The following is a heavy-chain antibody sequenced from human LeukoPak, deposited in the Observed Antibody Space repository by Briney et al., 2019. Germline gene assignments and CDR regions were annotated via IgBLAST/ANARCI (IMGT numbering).Heavy chain of an antibody. D-gene: IGHD2-2*01. J-gene: IGHJ4*02. V-gene: IGHV1-69*05. CDR1: GGTLSTYG. CDR2: INTIFGTP. CDR3: AREFSRYCSSTNCFDYFGY. Sequence: ASVKVSCKASGGTLSTYGISWVRQAPGQGLEWLGGINTIFGTPNYPQKFQGRVTITTDESTSTAYMELSSLRSEDTAVYYCAREFSRYCSSTNCFDYFGYWGQGTLVTVSS.